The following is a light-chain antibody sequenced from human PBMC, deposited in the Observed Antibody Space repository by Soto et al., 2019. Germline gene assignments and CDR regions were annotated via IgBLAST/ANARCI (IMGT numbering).Light chain of an antibody. CDR1: SSDVGGYNY. CDR2: DVS. V-gene: IGLV2-11*01. CDR3: CSYAGSYTLGV. J-gene: IGLJ3*02. Sequence: QSALTQPRSVSGSPGQSVTISCTGTSSDVGGYNYVSWYLQHPDKAPKLMIYDVSKRPSGVPDRFSGSKSGNTASLTISGLQAEDEADYYCCSYAGSYTLGVFGGGTKLTVL.